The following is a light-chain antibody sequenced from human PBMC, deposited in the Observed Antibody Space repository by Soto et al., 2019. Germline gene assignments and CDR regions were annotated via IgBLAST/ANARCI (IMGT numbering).Light chain of an antibody. Sequence: EIVLTQSPGTLSLSPGERATLSCRASQSVTSNYLAWYQQKPGQAPRLLIYAASSRATGIPDRFSGSGSGTAFTLTISRLEPEDFAVFYCQQYGSSPYTFGQGTKLEIK. CDR1: QSVTSNY. CDR2: AAS. CDR3: QQYGSSPYT. V-gene: IGKV3-20*01. J-gene: IGKJ2*01.